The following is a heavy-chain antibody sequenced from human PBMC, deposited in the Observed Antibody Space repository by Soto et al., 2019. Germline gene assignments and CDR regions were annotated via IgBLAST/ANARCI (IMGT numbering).Heavy chain of an antibody. V-gene: IGHV3-23*01. CDR3: TKNAFPGAVAGPNWLDP. D-gene: IGHD6-19*01. Sequence: RGSLRRSCAASGCTFSNYAMNWGRQAPGKGLEWVSAMSGSGGRTYYADSVKGRFTISRDKSKNTLYVQMNSLRAEDTAVYYCTKNAFPGAVAGPNWLDPWGQGTLVTVSS. CDR2: MSGSGGRT. CDR1: GCTFSNYA. J-gene: IGHJ5*02.